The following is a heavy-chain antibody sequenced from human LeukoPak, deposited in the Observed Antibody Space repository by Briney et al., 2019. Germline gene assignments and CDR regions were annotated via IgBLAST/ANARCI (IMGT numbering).Heavy chain of an antibody. CDR1: GFTFSSYS. J-gene: IGHJ4*02. V-gene: IGHV3-21*01. D-gene: IGHD5-24*01. CDR3: ARVKDGYRNEDY. CDR2: ISSSSSYI. Sequence: GGSLRLSCAASGFTFSSYSMNWVRQAPGKGLEWVSSISSSSSYIYYADSVKGRFTISRDNAKNSLYLQMNGLRAEDTAVYYCARVKDGYRNEDYWGQGTLVTVSS.